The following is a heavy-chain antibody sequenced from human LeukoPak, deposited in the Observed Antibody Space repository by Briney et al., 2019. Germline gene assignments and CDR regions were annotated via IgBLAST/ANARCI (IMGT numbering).Heavy chain of an antibody. V-gene: IGHV3-48*04. J-gene: IGHJ4*02. D-gene: IGHD3-22*01. CDR1: GFTFSSYS. CDR2: ISSSSSTI. CDR3: ARSTYYYDSSGPRRYYFDY. Sequence: PGRSLRLSCAASGFTFSSYSMSWVRQAPGEWLEWVSYISSSSSTIYYADSVKGRFTISRDNAKNSVYLQMNSLRAEDTAVYYCARSTYYYDSSGPRRYYFDYWGQGTLVTVSS.